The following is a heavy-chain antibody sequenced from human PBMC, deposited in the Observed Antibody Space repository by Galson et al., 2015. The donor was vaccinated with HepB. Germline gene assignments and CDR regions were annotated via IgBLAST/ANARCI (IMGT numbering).Heavy chain of an antibody. J-gene: IGHJ6*03. CDR3: ARDRPDGGLDYYYYMDV. D-gene: IGHD3-16*01. Sequence: SLRLSCAASGFTFSDYYMSWIRQAPGKGLEWVSYISSSGSTIYYADSVKGRFTISRDNAKNSLYLQMNSLRAEDTAVYYCARDRPDGGLDYYYYMDVWGKGTTVTVSS. V-gene: IGHV3-11*01. CDR1: GFTFSDYY. CDR2: ISSSGSTI.